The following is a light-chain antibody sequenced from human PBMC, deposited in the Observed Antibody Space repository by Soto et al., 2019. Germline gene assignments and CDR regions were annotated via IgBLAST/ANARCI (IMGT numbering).Light chain of an antibody. CDR1: QSVSIY. V-gene: IGKV3-11*01. CDR3: QHHSNWPPLT. CDR2: DSS. J-gene: IGKJ5*01. Sequence: EIVLTQSPATLSLSPGERATLSCRASQSVSIYLAGYHQKPGHAPRLLIDDSSHTAAVIPASFSTRGSGTDVTLFISSLEPEDSEVYYCQHHSNWPPLTFGQGTRLEIK.